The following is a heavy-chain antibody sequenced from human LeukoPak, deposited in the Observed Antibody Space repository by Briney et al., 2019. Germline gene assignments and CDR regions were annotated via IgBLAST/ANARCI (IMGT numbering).Heavy chain of an antibody. CDR3: ARGFSH. CDR1: GGSFIDYY. Sequence: PSETLSLTCAVYGGSFIDYYWSWLRQPPGKGLEWIGEIDHSGSTTYNPSLKSRVTISVDTSKNQFSLKLNSVTAADTAVCYCARGFSHWGQGTLVTVSS. D-gene: IGHD3-3*01. V-gene: IGHV4-34*01. CDR2: IDHSGST. J-gene: IGHJ4*02.